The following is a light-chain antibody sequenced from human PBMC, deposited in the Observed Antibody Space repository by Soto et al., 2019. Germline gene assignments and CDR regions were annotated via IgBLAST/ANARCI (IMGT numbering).Light chain of an antibody. J-gene: IGKJ1*01. CDR2: GAS. CDR1: QSVSASY. Sequence: EIVLTQSPGTLSLSLGERATLSCRASQSVSASYLAWYQQKPGQAPRLLMCGASSRATGTPDRFSGSGSGTDFNLTISNLGHAYFAVNYCQQYGTSQWTFGQATNVEIK. V-gene: IGKV3-20*01. CDR3: QQYGTSQWT.